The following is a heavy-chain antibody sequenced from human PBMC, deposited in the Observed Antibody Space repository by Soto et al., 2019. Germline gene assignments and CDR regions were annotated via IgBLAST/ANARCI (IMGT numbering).Heavy chain of an antibody. CDR1: ADSISSSSHY. V-gene: IGHV4-39*02. CDR2: IYYSGNP. D-gene: IGHD2-8*01. Sequence: QLQLQESGPGLVKPSETLSLTCTVSADSISSSSHYWGWIRQPPGKGLEWIGSIYYSGNPYYNPSRKSRVAISVDTSKNQFSLTLSSVTAADTAVYYCAREVYCTTGICSFFDYWGQGTLVTVSS. CDR3: AREVYCTTGICSFFDY. J-gene: IGHJ4*02.